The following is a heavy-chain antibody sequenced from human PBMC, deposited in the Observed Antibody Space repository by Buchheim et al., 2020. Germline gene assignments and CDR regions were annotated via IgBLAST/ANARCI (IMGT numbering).Heavy chain of an antibody. Sequence: QVQLQESGPGLVKPSETLSLTCNVSGGSITGSYWSWIRQPPGKGLEWIGYVSASGDSIYNPSLESRVTLPVETSKIQFSLKLRSATAADTAIYYCARDCGGDCYGHYYGLDAWGQGTT. CDR3: ARDCGGDCYGHYYGLDA. D-gene: IGHD2-21*02. J-gene: IGHJ6*02. V-gene: IGHV4-59*12. CDR1: GGSITGSY. CDR2: VSASGDS.